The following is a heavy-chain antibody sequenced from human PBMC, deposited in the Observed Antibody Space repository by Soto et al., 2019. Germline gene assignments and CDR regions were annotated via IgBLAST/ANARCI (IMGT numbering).Heavy chain of an antibody. D-gene: IGHD3-22*01. CDR1: GYTFTSYG. V-gene: IGHV1-18*01. CDR3: ARLGLVMIVVSPIPYYFDY. J-gene: IGHJ4*02. CDR2: ISAYNGNT. Sequence: QVQLVQSGAEVKKPGASVKVSCKASGYTFTSYGISWVRQAPGQGLEWMGWISAYNGNTNYAKKLQGRVTMTTDTSTSTAYMELRSLRSDDTAVYYCARLGLVMIVVSPIPYYFDYWCQGTLVTVSS.